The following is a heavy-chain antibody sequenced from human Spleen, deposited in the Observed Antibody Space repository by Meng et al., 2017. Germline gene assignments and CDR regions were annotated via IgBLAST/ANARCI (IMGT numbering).Heavy chain of an antibody. CDR3: ARGYSSDWYPY. Sequence: SETLSLTCTVSGGSISSYYWSWIRQPPGKGLEWIGYIYDSGSTNYNPSLKSRVTISVDTSKNQFSLMLSSVTAADTAVYYCARGYSSDWYPYWGQGTLVTVSS. V-gene: IGHV4-59*01. CDR2: IYDSGST. J-gene: IGHJ4*02. D-gene: IGHD6-19*01. CDR1: GGSISSYY.